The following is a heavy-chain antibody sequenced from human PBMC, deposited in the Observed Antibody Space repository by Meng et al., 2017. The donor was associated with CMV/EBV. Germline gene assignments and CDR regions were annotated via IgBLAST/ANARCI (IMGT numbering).Heavy chain of an antibody. J-gene: IGHJ4*02. V-gene: IGHV4-59*01. CDR1: GFTFSSYE. CDR3: ERVREGFWSGFSTFDY. D-gene: IGHD3-3*01. CDR2: IHDSGST. Sequence: GSLRLSCAASGFTFSSYEMNWVRQAPGKGLEWIGHIHDSGSTYYNPSLKSRVTISVDTSKNQFSLQLSSVTAADTAVYYCERVREGFWSGFSTFDYWGQGTLVTVSS.